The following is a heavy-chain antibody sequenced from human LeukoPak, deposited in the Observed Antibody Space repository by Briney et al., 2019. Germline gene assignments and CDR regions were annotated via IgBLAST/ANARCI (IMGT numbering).Heavy chain of an antibody. CDR3: ARVRVTMIVVATWGFDP. CDR2: MNPNSGNT. Sequence: GASVKVSCKASGYTFTNYAINWVRQATGQGLEWMGWMNPNSGNTGYAQKFQGRVTITRNTSISTAYMELRSLRSDDTAVYYRARVRVTMIVVATWGFDPWGQGTLVTVSS. J-gene: IGHJ5*02. V-gene: IGHV1-8*01. D-gene: IGHD3-22*01. CDR1: GYTFTNYA.